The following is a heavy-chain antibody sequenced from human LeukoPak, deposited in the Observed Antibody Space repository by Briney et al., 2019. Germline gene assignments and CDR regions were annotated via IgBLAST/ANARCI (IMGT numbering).Heavy chain of an antibody. Sequence: PGGSLRLSCAASGFTFSSYWMNWARQAPGKGPEWVASINHNGNVNYYVDSVKGRFTISRDNAKNSLYLQMNSLRAEDTAVYYCATGDYGVHGDYWGQGILVTVSS. CDR2: INHNGNVN. J-gene: IGHJ4*02. CDR3: ATGDYGVHGDY. V-gene: IGHV3-7*03. D-gene: IGHD4/OR15-4a*01. CDR1: GFTFSSYW.